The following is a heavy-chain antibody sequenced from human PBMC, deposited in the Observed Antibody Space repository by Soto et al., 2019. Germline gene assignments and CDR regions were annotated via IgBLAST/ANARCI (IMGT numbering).Heavy chain of an antibody. Sequence: SETLSLTCTVSGGSISSYYWSWIRQPPGKGLEWIGYIYYSGSTNYNPSLKSRVTISVDTSTSTVYMQLSSLRSEDTALYYCARGDSNGWYFDYWGQGTLVTVSS. CDR3: ARGDSNGWYFDY. CDR1: GGSISSYY. V-gene: IGHV4-59*01. D-gene: IGHD6-19*01. CDR2: IYYSGST. J-gene: IGHJ4*02.